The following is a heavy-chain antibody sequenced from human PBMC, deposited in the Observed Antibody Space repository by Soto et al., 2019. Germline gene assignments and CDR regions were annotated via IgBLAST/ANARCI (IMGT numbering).Heavy chain of an antibody. D-gene: IGHD1-7*01. V-gene: IGHV4-4*07. J-gene: IGHJ1*01. CDR1: GAYISDFS. CDR3: ARESGENWTYEAH. CDR2: ITVNGNT. Sequence: QVQQLESGPGLVKPWDTLSLTCTVSGAYISDFSWSWIRQPAXKGLEWIGRITVNGNTQYNPSFRSRVTMSMDTSRNQFSLNLQSATAADTALYYCARESGENWTYEAHWGQGTLVTVAS.